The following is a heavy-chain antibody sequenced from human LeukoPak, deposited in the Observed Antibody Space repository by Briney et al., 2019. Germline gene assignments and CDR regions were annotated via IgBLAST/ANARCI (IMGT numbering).Heavy chain of an antibody. CDR2: ISSSSSYI. CDR1: GFTFSSYS. CDR3: ARWAMLGSTFDF. V-gene: IGHV3-21*01. Sequence: GGSLRLSCAASGFTFSSYSMNWVRQAPGKGLEWVSSISSSSSYIYYADSVKGRFTISRDNAKNSLYLQMNSLRVEDVAVYYCARWAMLGSTFDFWGQGILVTVSS. J-gene: IGHJ4*02. D-gene: IGHD1-26*01.